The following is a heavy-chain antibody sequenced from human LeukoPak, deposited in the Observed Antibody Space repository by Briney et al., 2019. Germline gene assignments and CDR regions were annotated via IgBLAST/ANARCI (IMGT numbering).Heavy chain of an antibody. D-gene: IGHD5-12*01. J-gene: IGHJ3*02. CDR3: AKAPRPLLYSGYDMGDAFDI. Sequence: GRSLRLSCAASGFTFDDYAMHWVRQAPGKGLEWVSGISWNSGSIGYADSVKGRFTISRDNAKNSLYLQMNSLRAEDTVLYYCAKAPRPLLYSGYDMGDAFDIWGQGTMVTVSS. CDR1: GFTFDDYA. V-gene: IGHV3-9*01. CDR2: ISWNSGSI.